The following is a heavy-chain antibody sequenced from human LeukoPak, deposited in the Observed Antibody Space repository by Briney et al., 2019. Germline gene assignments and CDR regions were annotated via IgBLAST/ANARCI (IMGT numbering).Heavy chain of an antibody. J-gene: IGHJ4*02. Sequence: SETLSRTCAVYGGSFSGYYWSWIRQPPGKGLEWIGEINHSGSTNYNPSLKSRVTISVDTSKNQFSLKLSSVTAADTAVYYCARDAIFYDGSGSYYFDYWGQGTLVTVSS. V-gene: IGHV4-34*01. D-gene: IGHD3-10*01. CDR2: INHSGST. CDR1: GGSFSGYY. CDR3: ARDAIFYDGSGSYYFDY.